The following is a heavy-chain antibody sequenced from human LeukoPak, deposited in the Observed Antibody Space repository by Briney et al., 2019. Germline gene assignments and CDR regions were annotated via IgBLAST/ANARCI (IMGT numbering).Heavy chain of an antibody. CDR2: ISRSSIYI. V-gene: IGHV3-21*01. CDR1: GFTFSSDS. Sequence: AGGSLRLSCAASGFTFSSDSMNWVRQAPGKRLEWVSSISRSSIYIYYADSVMGRFTISRDKVKNSLYLQINSLRDQDTAVCYSASVPHYGDYVHYYSDYWGQGTLVTVSS. D-gene: IGHD4-17*01. CDR3: ASVPHYGDYVHYYSDY. J-gene: IGHJ4*02.